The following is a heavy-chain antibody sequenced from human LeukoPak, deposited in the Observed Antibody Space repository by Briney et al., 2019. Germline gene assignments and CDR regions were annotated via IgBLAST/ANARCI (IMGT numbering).Heavy chain of an antibody. D-gene: IGHD3-22*01. Sequence: GGSLRLSCLGSGFTFSWYGMNWVRQAPGKGLEWIGRSKNKDYAYSTVYAASVKGRFTFSRDDPKNSLYLQMNSLTTEDTAVYYCTRIFYYGTRGYYPDFWGQGTLVTVSS. J-gene: IGHJ4*02. CDR1: GFTFSWYG. CDR3: TRIFYYGTRGYYPDF. V-gene: IGHV3-72*01. CDR2: SKNKDYAYST.